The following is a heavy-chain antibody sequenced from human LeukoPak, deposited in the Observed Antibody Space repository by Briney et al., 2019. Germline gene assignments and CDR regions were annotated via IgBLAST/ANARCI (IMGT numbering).Heavy chain of an antibody. Sequence: SVKVSCKASGGTFSSYAISWVRQAPGQGLEWMGGIIPIFGTANYVQKFQGRVTITTDESTSTAYMELSSLRSEDTAVYYCARGQSIAAANYFDYWGQGTLVTVSS. CDR2: IIPIFGTA. CDR3: ARGQSIAAANYFDY. J-gene: IGHJ4*02. V-gene: IGHV1-69*05. D-gene: IGHD6-13*01. CDR1: GGTFSSYA.